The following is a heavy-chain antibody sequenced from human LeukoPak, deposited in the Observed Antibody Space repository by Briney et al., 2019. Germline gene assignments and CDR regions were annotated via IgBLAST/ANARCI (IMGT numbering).Heavy chain of an antibody. V-gene: IGHV3-7*01. CDR1: GFTFSSYW. CDR2: IKQDGSEK. D-gene: IGHD6-19*01. CDR3: ARTYSSGWPFDY. J-gene: IGHJ4*02. Sequence: GGSLRLSCATSGFTFSSYWMSWVRQAPGKGLEWAANIKQDGSEKYYVDSVKGRFTISRDNAKNSLYLQMNSLRAEDTAVYYCARTYSSGWPFDYWGQGTLVTVSS.